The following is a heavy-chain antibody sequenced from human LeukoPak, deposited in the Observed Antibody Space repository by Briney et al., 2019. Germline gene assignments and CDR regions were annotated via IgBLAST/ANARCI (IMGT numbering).Heavy chain of an antibody. D-gene: IGHD2-2*01. CDR1: GGSFSGYY. V-gene: IGHV4-34*01. CDR2: INHSGST. CDR3: ARAHCSSTSCRNWFDP. J-gene: IGHJ5*02. Sequence: SETLSLTCAVYGGSFSGYYWSWIRQPPGKGLEWIGEINHSGSTNYNPSLKSRVTISVDTSKNQFSLKLSSVTAADTAVYYCARAHCSSTSCRNWFDPWGQGTLVTVSS.